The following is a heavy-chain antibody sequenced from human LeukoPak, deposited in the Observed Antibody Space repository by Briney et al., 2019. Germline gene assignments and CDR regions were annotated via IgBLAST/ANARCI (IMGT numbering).Heavy chain of an antibody. Sequence: GASVKVSCKASGYTFTSYYMHWARQAPGQGLEWMGIINPSGGSTSYAQKFQGRVTMTRDTSISTAYMELSRLRSDDTAVYYCARSYYGSGSLRMGYWGQGTLVTVSS. J-gene: IGHJ4*02. CDR2: INPSGGST. CDR3: ARSYYGSGSLRMGY. D-gene: IGHD3-10*01. CDR1: GYTFTSYY. V-gene: IGHV1-46*01.